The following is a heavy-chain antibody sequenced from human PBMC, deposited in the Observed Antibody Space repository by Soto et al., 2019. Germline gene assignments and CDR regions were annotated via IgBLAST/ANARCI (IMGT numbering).Heavy chain of an antibody. CDR1: GYTFTSYD. CDR2: MNPNSGNT. D-gene: IGHD3-22*01. Sequence: ASVKVSCKASGYTFTSYDINWVRQATGQGLGWMGWMNPNSGNTGYAQKFQGRVTMTRNTSISTAYMELSSLRSEDTAVYYCARGRVGYYDSSGYGMDVWGQGTTVTVSS. J-gene: IGHJ6*02. CDR3: ARGRVGYYDSSGYGMDV. V-gene: IGHV1-8*01.